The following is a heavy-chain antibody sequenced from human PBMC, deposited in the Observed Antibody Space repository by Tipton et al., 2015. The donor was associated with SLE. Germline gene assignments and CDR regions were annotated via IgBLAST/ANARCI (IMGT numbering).Heavy chain of an antibody. CDR1: GGSISSHF. D-gene: IGHD6-13*01. J-gene: IGHJ5*02. CDR3: ARSSNFLFDP. CDR2: ISNSGST. V-gene: IGHV4-59*11. Sequence: TLSLTRTVSGGSISSHFWSWIRQPPGKGLEWIGYISNSGSTNYNPSLGSRVTISEDTSKNQFSLKLSSVTAADTAVYYCARSSNFLFDPWGQGTLVTVSS.